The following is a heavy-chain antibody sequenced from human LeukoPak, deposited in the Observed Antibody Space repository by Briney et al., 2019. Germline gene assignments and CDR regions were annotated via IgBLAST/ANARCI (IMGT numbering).Heavy chain of an antibody. CDR3: AGGGRIAAFDY. V-gene: IGHV3-21*01. J-gene: IGHJ4*02. Sequence: GGSLRLSCAASGFTFSSYSMNWVRQAPGKGLEWVSSISSSSSYIYYADSVKGRFTISRDNAKNSLYLQMNSLRAEDTAVYYCAGGGRIAAFDYWGQGTLVTVSS. CDR1: GFTFSSYS. CDR2: ISSSSSYI. D-gene: IGHD6-25*01.